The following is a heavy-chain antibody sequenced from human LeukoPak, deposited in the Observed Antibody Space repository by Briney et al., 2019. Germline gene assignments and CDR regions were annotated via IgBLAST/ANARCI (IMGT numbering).Heavy chain of an antibody. Sequence: GGSLRLSCAASGFTFSDYWMHWVRQSPTKGLVRVARISSDGITSSYADSMKGRFTISRDNAKNTVYLQMNDLGAEDTAVYYCARDRDWELFDYWGQGTLVTVSS. CDR1: GFTFSDYW. CDR3: ARDRDWELFDY. V-gene: IGHV3-74*01. D-gene: IGHD1-26*01. CDR2: ISSDGITS. J-gene: IGHJ4*02.